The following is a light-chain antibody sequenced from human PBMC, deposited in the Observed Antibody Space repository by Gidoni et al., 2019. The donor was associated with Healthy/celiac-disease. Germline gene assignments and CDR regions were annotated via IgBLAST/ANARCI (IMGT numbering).Light chain of an antibody. CDR3: LQHNSYPLT. Sequence: DSQMTQSPSAMSAPVGDRVTITCRASQGISNYFAWLQQKPVKVPTRLIYAASSLQSGVPSRFSGSGSGTEFTLTISSLQPEYFATYYCLQHNSYPLTFGGGTKVEIK. CDR1: QGISNY. V-gene: IGKV1-17*03. CDR2: AAS. J-gene: IGKJ4*01.